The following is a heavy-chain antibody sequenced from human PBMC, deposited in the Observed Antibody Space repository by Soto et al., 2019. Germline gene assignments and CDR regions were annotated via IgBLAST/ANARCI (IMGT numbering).Heavy chain of an antibody. Sequence: APVKVSCEACGFTFTSYGISWVRQAPGQGLEWMGWISAYNGNTNYAQKLQGRVTMTTDTSTSTAYMELRSLRSDDTAVYYCARVRIVVVPAAPPSIAFDIWGQGTMVTVSS. CDR2: ISAYNGNT. V-gene: IGHV1-18*01. D-gene: IGHD2-2*01. CDR3: ARVRIVVVPAAPPSIAFDI. J-gene: IGHJ3*02. CDR1: GFTFTSYG.